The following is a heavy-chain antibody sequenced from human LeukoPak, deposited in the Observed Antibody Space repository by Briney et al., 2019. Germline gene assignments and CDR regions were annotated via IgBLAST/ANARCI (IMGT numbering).Heavy chain of an antibody. CDR2: ISSSGNAI. CDR1: GFTFSSFE. J-gene: IGHJ4*02. V-gene: IGHV3-48*03. D-gene: IGHD6-19*01. CDR3: ASQTYPSGWYDPLYFDY. Sequence: GGSLRLSCAASGFTFSSFEMNWVRQAPGKGLEWVSYISSSGNAIYYADSVKGRFTISRDNAKNSLYLQMNSLRAEDTAVYYCASQTYPSGWYDPLYFDYWGQGTLVTVSS.